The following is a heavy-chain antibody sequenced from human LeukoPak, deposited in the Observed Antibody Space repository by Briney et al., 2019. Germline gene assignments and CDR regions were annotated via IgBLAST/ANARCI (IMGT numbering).Heavy chain of an antibody. J-gene: IGHJ4*02. CDR1: GFTFSSYS. D-gene: IGHD3-9*01. CDR3: ARVRYFDWQPFDY. Sequence: GGSLRLSCAASGFTFSSYSMNWVRQAPGKGLEWVSSISSSSSYIYYADSVKGRFTISRDNAKNSLYLQMNSLRAEDTAVYYCARVRYFDWQPFDYWGQGTLVTVSS. CDR2: ISSSSSYI. V-gene: IGHV3-21*01.